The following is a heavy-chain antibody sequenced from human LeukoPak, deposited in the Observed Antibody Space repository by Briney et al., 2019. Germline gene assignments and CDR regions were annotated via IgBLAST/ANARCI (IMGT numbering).Heavy chain of an antibody. D-gene: IGHD3-22*01. CDR3: ARRSSGYYFPHFDP. Sequence: ASVKVSCKASGYTFTGYYMHWVRQAPGQGLEWMGWINPNSGGTNYAQKFQGRVTMTRDTSISTAYMELSRLRSDDTAVYYCARRSSGYYFPHFDPWGQGTLVTVSS. CDR2: INPNSGGT. J-gene: IGHJ5*02. V-gene: IGHV1-2*02. CDR1: GYTFTGYY.